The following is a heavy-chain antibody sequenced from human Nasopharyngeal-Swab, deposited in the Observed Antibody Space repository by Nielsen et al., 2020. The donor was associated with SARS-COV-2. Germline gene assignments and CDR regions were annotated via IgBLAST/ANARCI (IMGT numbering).Heavy chain of an antibody. CDR2: INPNSGGT. Sequence: ASVKVSCKASGYTFTGYYMHWVRQAPGQGLEWMGWINPNSGGTNYAQKFQGRVTMTRDTSISTAYMELSRLGSDDTAVYYGATRGEVVVAATGYYYYGFDVWGQGTTVTVSS. CDR1: GYTFTGYY. V-gene: IGHV1-2*02. D-gene: IGHD2-15*01. J-gene: IGHJ6*02. CDR3: ATRGEVVVAATGYYYYGFDV.